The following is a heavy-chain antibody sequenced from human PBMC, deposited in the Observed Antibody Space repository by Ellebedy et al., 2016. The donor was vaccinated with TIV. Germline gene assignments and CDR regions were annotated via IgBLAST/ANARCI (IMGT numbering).Heavy chain of an antibody. CDR2: ISYDGSNK. Sequence: GGSLRLSCVASGFTFSSYSMHWVRQAPGKGLERVAVISYDGSNKYYVDSLKGRFIISRDNSKNTLYLQMNSLRAEDTAVYYCARDPLYDILTGYSRDGMDVWGQGTTVAVSS. J-gene: IGHJ6*02. CDR3: ARDPLYDILTGYSRDGMDV. V-gene: IGHV3-30*04. CDR1: GFTFSSYS. D-gene: IGHD3-9*01.